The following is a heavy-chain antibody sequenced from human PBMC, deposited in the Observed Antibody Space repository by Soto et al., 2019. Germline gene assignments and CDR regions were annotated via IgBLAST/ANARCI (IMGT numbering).Heavy chain of an antibody. Sequence: PGESLKISCKGSGYSFTSYWIGWVRQMPGKGLEWMGIIYPGDSDTGYSPSFQGQVTISADKSISTAYLQWSSLKASDTAMYYCATLRYYDILTGYRIGGMDVWGQGTTVTVSS. V-gene: IGHV5-51*01. CDR2: IYPGDSDT. CDR3: ATLRYYDILTGYRIGGMDV. J-gene: IGHJ6*02. CDR1: GYSFTSYW. D-gene: IGHD3-9*01.